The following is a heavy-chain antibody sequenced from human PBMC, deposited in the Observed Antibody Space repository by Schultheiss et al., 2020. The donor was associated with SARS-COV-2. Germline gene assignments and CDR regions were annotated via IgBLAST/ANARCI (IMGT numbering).Heavy chain of an antibody. J-gene: IGHJ5*02. Sequence: GGSLRLSCAASGFTFSSYEMNWVRQAPGKGLEWVSYISSGGSTIYYADSVKGRFTISRDNSKNTLYLQMNSLRAEDTAVYYCAKDRLGGLIPNWFDPWGQGTLVTVSS. CDR2: ISSGGSTI. CDR1: GFTFSSYE. V-gene: IGHV3-48*03. D-gene: IGHD4-23*01. CDR3: AKDRLGGLIPNWFDP.